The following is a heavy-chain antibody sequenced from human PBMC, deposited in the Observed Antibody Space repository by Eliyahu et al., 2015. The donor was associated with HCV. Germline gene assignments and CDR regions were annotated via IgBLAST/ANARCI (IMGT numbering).Heavy chain of an antibody. CDR1: GYTFPSYD. D-gene: IGHD2-2*01. Sequence: QVQLVQSGAEVKKPGASVKXSCXXSGYTFPSYDINWVRQATGQGLEXMGWMNPXSGNXGYXQKFQGRVTMTRNTSISTAYMELSSLRSEDTAVYYCARGKVVPAPPDYWGQGTLVTVSS. V-gene: IGHV1-8*01. CDR3: ARGKVVPAPPDY. CDR2: MNPXSGNX. J-gene: IGHJ4*02.